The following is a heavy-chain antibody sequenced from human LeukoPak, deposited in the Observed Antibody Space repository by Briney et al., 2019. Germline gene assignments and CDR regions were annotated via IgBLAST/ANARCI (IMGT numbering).Heavy chain of an antibody. CDR2: IKQDGSEK. CDR1: GFTFSSHW. D-gene: IGHD4-17*01. V-gene: IGHV3-7*01. Sequence: GGSLRLSCAASGFTFSSHWMSWVRQAPGKGLEWVANIKQDGSEKYYVDSVKGRFTISRDNAKNSLYLQMNSLRAEETAVYYCARGNGYGDSPFDYWGQGTLVTVSS. CDR3: ARGNGYGDSPFDY. J-gene: IGHJ4*02.